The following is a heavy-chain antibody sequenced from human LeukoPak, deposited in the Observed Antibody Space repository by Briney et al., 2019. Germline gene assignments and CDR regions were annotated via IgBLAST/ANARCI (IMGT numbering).Heavy chain of an antibody. CDR1: GDSFSSHY. J-gene: IGHJ3*02. CDR3: ARDLVTVTKGFDI. D-gene: IGHD4-17*01. CDR2: ISHIGRT. Sequence: SETLSLTCAVSGDSFSSHYWTWIRQSPGTGLEWIGYISHIGRTNYNPSLKSRVTISIDTSKNQFSLKLRSVTAADTAVYYCARDLVTVTKGFDIWGKGTMVSVS. V-gene: IGHV4-59*11.